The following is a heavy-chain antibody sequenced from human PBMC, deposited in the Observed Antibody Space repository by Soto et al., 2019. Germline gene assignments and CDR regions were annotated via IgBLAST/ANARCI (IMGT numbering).Heavy chain of an antibody. D-gene: IGHD2-2*01. V-gene: IGHV4-4*02. Sequence: QVQLQESGPGLVKPSETLSLTCGVSGGSISSSNWWNWVRQPPGKGLEWIGEIYHSGSTNYNPSLKSRVTISVDKSNNQFSLKLTSVTAADTAVYYCARAAGYCTDTRCSNWIDPWGQGTLVTVSS. J-gene: IGHJ5*02. CDR2: IYHSGST. CDR1: GGSISSSNW. CDR3: ARAAGYCTDTRCSNWIDP.